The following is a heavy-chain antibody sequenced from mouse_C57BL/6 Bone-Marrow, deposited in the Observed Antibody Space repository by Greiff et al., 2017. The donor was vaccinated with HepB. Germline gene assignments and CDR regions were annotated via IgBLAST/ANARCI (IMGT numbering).Heavy chain of an antibody. D-gene: IGHD1-1*01. J-gene: IGHJ3*01. CDR2: IYPGSGST. Sequence: VQLQQPGAELVKPGASVKMSCKASGYTFTSYWITWVKQRPGQGLEWIGDIYPGSGSTNYNEKFKSKATLTVDTSSSTAYMQLSSLTSEDSAVYYCARWDLLLRVFAYWGQGTLVTVSA. CDR3: ARWDLLLRVFAY. CDR1: GYTFTSYW. V-gene: IGHV1-55*01.